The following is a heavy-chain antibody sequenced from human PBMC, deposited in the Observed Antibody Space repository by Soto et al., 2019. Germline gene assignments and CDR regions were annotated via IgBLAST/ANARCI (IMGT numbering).Heavy chain of an antibody. D-gene: IGHD2-15*01. Sequence: LSLTCTVSGGSISSYYWSWIRQPPGKGLEWIGYIYYSGSTNYNPSLKSRVTISVDTSKNQFSLKLSSVTAADTVVYYCARDVAATALDYYYGMDVWGQGTTVTVSS. CDR2: IYYSGST. CDR3: ARDVAATALDYYYGMDV. V-gene: IGHV4-59*01. CDR1: GGSISSYY. J-gene: IGHJ6*02.